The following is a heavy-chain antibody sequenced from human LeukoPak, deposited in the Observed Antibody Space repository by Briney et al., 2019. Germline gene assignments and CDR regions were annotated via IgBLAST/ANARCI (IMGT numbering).Heavy chain of an antibody. CDR3: TRHKWYSSGWYRDDRTDYYMDV. Sequence: GGSPRLSCAASGFTFSGSAMHWVRQASGKGLEWVGRIRSKANSYATAYAASVKGRFTISRDDSKNTAYLQMNSLKTEDTAVYYCTRHKWYSSGWYRDDRTDYYMDVWGKGTTVTVSS. CDR2: IRSKANSYAT. V-gene: IGHV3-73*01. D-gene: IGHD6-19*01. CDR1: GFTFSGSA. J-gene: IGHJ6*03.